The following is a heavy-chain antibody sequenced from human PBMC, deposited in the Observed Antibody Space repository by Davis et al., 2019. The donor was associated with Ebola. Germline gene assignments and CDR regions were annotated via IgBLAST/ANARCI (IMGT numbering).Heavy chain of an antibody. CDR1: ERTFSSYA. Sequence: SVKFSCKASERTFSSYANSWVRQPPGQGLEWMGRIIPIRDIANYVQKFQGRVTTTAEKSTSTAYMELSSLRSEDTAVYYCAREDGLGEVVVVNYGGQGTLITVSS. CDR2: IIPIRDIA. V-gene: IGHV1-69*04. D-gene: IGHD2-15*01. J-gene: IGHJ4*02. CDR3: AREDGLGEVVVVNY.